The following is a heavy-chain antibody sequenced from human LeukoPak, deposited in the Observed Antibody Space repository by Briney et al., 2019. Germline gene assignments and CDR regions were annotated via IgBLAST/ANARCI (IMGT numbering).Heavy chain of an antibody. D-gene: IGHD3-3*01. Sequence: GGSLRLSCAASGFTFSSYGMHWVRQAPGKGLEWVAFIRYDGSNKYYADSVKGRFTISRDNSKNTLYLQMNSLRAEDTAVYYCGRDWGLYDSDAFDIWGQGTMVTVSS. J-gene: IGHJ3*02. CDR1: GFTFSSYG. V-gene: IGHV3-30*02. CDR2: IRYDGSNK. CDR3: GRDWGLYDSDAFDI.